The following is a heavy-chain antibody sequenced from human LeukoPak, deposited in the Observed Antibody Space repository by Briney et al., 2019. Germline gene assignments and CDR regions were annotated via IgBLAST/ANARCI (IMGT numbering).Heavy chain of an antibody. D-gene: IGHD3-22*01. CDR1: GFTFSSYS. J-gene: IGHJ4*02. CDR2: ISSSSSSYI. Sequence: GGSLRLPCAASGFTFSSYSMNWVRQAPGKGLEWVSSISSSSSSYIYYADSVKGRFTISRDNAKNSLYLQMNSLRAEDTAVYYCARAKRYYDSSGSSSYYFDYWGQGTLVTVSS. V-gene: IGHV3-21*01. CDR3: ARAKRYYDSSGSSSYYFDY.